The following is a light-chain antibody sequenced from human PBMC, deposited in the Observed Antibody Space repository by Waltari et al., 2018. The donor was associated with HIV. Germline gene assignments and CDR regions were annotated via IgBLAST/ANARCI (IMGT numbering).Light chain of an antibody. CDR1: TSNVRNNY. CDR2: RNH. V-gene: IGLV1-47*01. J-gene: IGLJ2*01. Sequence: QSVLAQPRSVSGTPGQTVNISCSGSTSNVRNNYVYWYQQVTGVAPKLLIYRNHQRPPGVPDGCSGSKSGTSASLAISGLRTEDEAEYYCAVWDDRLSGRLFGGGTKVTVL. CDR3: AVWDDRLSGRL.